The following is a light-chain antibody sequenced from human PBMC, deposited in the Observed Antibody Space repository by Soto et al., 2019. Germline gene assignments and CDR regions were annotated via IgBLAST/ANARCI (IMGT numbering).Light chain of an antibody. V-gene: IGLV2-14*01. CDR3: NSYTSSSTRV. J-gene: IGLJ2*01. Sequence: QSALTQPASVSGSPGQSITISCTGTSSDVGGYNYVSWYQQHPGKAPKLMIYEVNNRPSGVSNRFSGSKSGNTASLTISGLQAEDEDDYYCNSYTSSSTRVFGGGTKLTVL. CDR2: EVN. CDR1: SSDVGGYNY.